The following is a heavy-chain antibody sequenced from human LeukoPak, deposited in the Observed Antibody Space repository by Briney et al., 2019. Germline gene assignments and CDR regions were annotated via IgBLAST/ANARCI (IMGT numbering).Heavy chain of an antibody. CDR2: IIPILGIA. CDR3: AAGGDSYGTNNWFGP. J-gene: IGHJ5*02. D-gene: IGHD5-18*01. V-gene: IGHV1-69*04. CDR1: GGTFSSYA. Sequence: GASVKVSCKASGGTFSSYAISWVRQAPGQGLEWMGRIIPILGIANYAQKFQGRVTITADKSTSTAYMELSSLRSEDTAVYYCAAGGDSYGTNNWFGPWGQGTLVTVSS.